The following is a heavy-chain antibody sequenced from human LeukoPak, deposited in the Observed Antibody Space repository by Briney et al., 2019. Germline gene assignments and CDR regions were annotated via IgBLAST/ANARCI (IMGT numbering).Heavy chain of an antibody. J-gene: IGHJ4*02. CDR2: IYSGGRT. V-gene: IGHV3-53*01. D-gene: IGHD1-26*01. CDR1: GFTVSSND. Sequence: GGSLRLSCAASGFTVSSNDMSWVRQAPGKGLEWVPVIYSGGRTFYADSVKGRFTISRDKSKNKLYLQMNSLRAEDTAVYYCAREKFDSGSYPGEYYFDYWGQGTLVTVSS. CDR3: AREKFDSGSYPGEYYFDY.